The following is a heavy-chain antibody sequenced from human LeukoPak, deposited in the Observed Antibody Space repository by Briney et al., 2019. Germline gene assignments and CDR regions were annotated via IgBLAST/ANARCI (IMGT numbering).Heavy chain of an antibody. Sequence: PGGSLRLSCAASGFTFSSYSMNWVRQAPGKGLEWVSYISSSSSTIYYAASVKGRFTISRDNAKNSLYLQMNSLRAEDTAVYYCARDSLYVIDYWGQGTLVTVSS. CDR3: ARDSLYVIDY. CDR1: GFTFSSYS. J-gene: IGHJ4*02. V-gene: IGHV3-48*04. D-gene: IGHD2/OR15-2a*01. CDR2: ISSSSSTI.